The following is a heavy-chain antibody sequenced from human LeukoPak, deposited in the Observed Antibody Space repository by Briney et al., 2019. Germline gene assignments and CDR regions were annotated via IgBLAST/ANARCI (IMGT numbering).Heavy chain of an antibody. CDR3: AKMTTVTTS. V-gene: IGHV3-30*18. CDR2: ISYDGSNK. CDR1: GFTFSSYG. J-gene: IGHJ5*02. Sequence: PGGSLRLSCAASGFTFSSYGMHWVRRAPGKGLEWVAVISYDGSNKYYADSVKGRFTNSRDNSKNTLYLQMNSLRAEDTAVYYCAKMTTVTTSWGQGTLVTVSS. D-gene: IGHD4-17*01.